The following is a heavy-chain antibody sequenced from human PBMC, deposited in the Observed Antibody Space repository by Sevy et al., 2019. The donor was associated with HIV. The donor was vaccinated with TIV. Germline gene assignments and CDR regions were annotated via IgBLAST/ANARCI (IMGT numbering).Heavy chain of an antibody. CDR2: IRSSSSTT. J-gene: IGHJ4*02. V-gene: IGHV3-48*02. D-gene: IGHD3-10*01. CDR1: GFTFSSYS. CDR3: ARDSRGSGTDLDY. Sequence: GESLKISCAASGFTFSSYSMNWVRQAPGKGLEWVSYIRSSSSTTHYADSVEGRFTISRDNAKNSLYLQMNSLRDEDTAVYYCARDSRGSGTDLDYWGQGTLVIVSS.